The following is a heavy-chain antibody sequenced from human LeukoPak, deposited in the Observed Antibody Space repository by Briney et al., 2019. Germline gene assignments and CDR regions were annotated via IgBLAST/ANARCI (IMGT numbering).Heavy chain of an antibody. CDR3: ARGTDGVGYYGSGSPHQKNWFDP. J-gene: IGHJ5*02. CDR1: GGSISSSSYY. Sequence: PSETLSLTCTVSGGSISSSSYYWGWIRQPPGKGLEWIGSIYYSGSTYYNPSLKSRVTISVDTSKNQFSLKLSSVTAADTAVYYCARGTDGVGYYGSGSPHQKNWFDPWGQGTLVTVSS. V-gene: IGHV4-39*07. CDR2: IYYSGST. D-gene: IGHD3-10*01.